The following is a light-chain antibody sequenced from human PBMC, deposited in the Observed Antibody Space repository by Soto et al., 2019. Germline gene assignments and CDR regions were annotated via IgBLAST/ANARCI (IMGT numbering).Light chain of an antibody. Sequence: EILLTQSPSTLSLSPGERATLSCRASQTFSSYLAWYQQKPGQAPRLLIYAASNMATGVPARFSGSGSGTDCTLTISSLEPEDFAFYDSQQRRIWPTACTFGQGNKLEIK. CDR1: QTFSSY. CDR2: AAS. CDR3: QQRRIWPTACT. V-gene: IGKV3-11*01. J-gene: IGKJ2*02.